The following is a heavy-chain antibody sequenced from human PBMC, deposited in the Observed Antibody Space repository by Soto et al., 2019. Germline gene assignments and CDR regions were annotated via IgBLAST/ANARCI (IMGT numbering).Heavy chain of an antibody. J-gene: IGHJ4*02. Sequence: SLRLSCAASGFTFSSYWMHWVRQAPGKGLVWVSRINSDGSSTSYADSVKGRFTISRDNAKNTLYLQMNSLRAEDTAVYYCARLDSLIRAFDYWGQGTLVTVSS. CDR1: GFTFSSYW. CDR3: ARLDSLIRAFDY. D-gene: IGHD3-16*01. V-gene: IGHV3-74*01. CDR2: INSDGSST.